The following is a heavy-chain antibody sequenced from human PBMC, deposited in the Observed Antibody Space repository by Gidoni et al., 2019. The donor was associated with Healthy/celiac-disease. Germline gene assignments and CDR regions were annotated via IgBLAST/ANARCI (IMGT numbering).Heavy chain of an antibody. J-gene: IGHJ4*02. CDR1: GGSFSGYY. CDR2: INHSGST. V-gene: IGHV4-34*01. Sequence: QVQLQQWGAGLLKPSETLSLTCAVYGGSFSGYYWSWIRQPPGKGLEWIGEINHSGSTNYNPSLKSRVTISVDTSKNQFSLKLSSVTAADTAVYYCARGGYSRSFDYWGQGTLVTVSS. CDR3: ARGGYSRSFDY. D-gene: IGHD5-18*01.